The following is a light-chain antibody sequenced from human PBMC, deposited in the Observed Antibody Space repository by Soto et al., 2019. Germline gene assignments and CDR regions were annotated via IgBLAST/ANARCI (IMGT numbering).Light chain of an antibody. Sequence: QSVLTHPASVSGSPGQSITISCTGTSSDVGGYNYVSWYQQHPGKAPKLMIYEVSNRPSGVSNRFSGSKSGNTASLTISGLQAEEEADYYCSSYTSISTYVFRTGTKVTVL. V-gene: IGLV2-14*01. CDR1: SSDVGGYNY. CDR3: SSYTSISTYV. CDR2: EVS. J-gene: IGLJ1*01.